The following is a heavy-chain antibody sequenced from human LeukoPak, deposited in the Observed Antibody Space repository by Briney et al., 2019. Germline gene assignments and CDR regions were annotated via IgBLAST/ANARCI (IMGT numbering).Heavy chain of an antibody. CDR1: GFTFDDYA. J-gene: IGHJ4*02. Sequence: GGSLRLSCAASGFTFDDYAMHWDRQAPGKGLEWVSGISWNSGSIGYADSVKGRFTISRDNAKNSLYLQMNSLRAEDTALYYCARSDYWGQGTLVTVSS. CDR3: ARSDY. CDR2: ISWNSGSI. V-gene: IGHV3-9*01.